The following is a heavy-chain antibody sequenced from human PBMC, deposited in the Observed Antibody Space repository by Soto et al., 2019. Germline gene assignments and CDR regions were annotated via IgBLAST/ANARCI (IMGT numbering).Heavy chain of an antibody. V-gene: IGHV3-33*01. CDR3: ARDTLLRSGYDSPIWGYFDY. D-gene: IGHD5-12*01. Sequence: QVQLVESGGGVVQPGRSLRLSCAASGFIVSSYGMHWVRQAPGKGLEWVAVIWSDGSNKYYADSVKGRFTIPRDHSKNTLYLQMNSLRAEDTAVHYCARDTLLRSGYDSPIWGYFDYWGQGTLVTVSS. J-gene: IGHJ4*02. CDR1: GFIVSSYG. CDR2: IWSDGSNK.